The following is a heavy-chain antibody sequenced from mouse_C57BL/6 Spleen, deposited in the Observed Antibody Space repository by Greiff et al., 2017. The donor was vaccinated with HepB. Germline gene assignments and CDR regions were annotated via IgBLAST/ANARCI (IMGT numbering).Heavy chain of an antibody. CDR2: ISYSGST. J-gene: IGHJ2*01. D-gene: IGHD3-2*02. V-gene: IGHV3-2*02. Sequence: DVQLQESGPGLVKPSQSLSLTCTVTGYSLTSGYGWNWIRQFPGNKLEWMGYISYSGSTNYNPSLKSRISITRDTSKNQFFLQLNSVTTEDTATYYCARKARIKYWGQGTTLKVSS. CDR1: GYSLTSGYG. CDR3: ARKARIKY.